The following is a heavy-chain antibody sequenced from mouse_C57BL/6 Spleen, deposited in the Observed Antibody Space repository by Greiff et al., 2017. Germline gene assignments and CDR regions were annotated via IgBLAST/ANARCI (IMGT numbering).Heavy chain of an antibody. J-gene: IGHJ3*01. CDR2: INPINGGT. Sequence: QVQLKQPGTELVKPGASVKLSCKASGYNFTSYWMHWVKQRPGQGLEWLGNINPINGGTNYNEKFKSKATLTVDKSSSTAYMQLSSLTSADSAVYDCARSDCGSSSCFAYWGQGTLVTVSA. CDR1: GYNFTSYW. D-gene: IGHD1-1*01. CDR3: ARSDCGSSSCFAY. V-gene: IGHV1-53*01.